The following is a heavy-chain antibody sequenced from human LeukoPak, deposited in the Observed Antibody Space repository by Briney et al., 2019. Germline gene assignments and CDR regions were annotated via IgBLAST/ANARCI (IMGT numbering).Heavy chain of an antibody. CDR3: EAGSSGLGNWFDP. D-gene: IGHD6-19*01. CDR2: ISSSSSYI. J-gene: IGHJ5*02. V-gene: IGHV3-21*01. CDR1: GFTFSSYS. Sequence: KTGGSLRLSCAASGFTFSSYSMNWVRQAPGKGLEWVSSISSSSSYIYYADSVKGRFTISRDNAKNSLYLQMNSLRAEDTAVYYCEAGSSGLGNWFDPWGQGTLVTVSS.